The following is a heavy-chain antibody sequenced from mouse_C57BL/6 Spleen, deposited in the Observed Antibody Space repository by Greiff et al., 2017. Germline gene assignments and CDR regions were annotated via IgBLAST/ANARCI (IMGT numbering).Heavy chain of an antibody. CDR2: INPNNGGT. D-gene: IGHD2-1*01. CDR3: ARTRIYYGNYGYFDV. CDR1: GYTFTDYY. Sequence: VQLQQSGPELVKPGASVKISCKASGYTFTDYYMNWVKQSHGKSLEWIGDINPNNGGTSYNQKFKGKATLTVDKSSSTAYMELRSLTSEDSAVYYCARTRIYYGNYGYFDVWGTGTTVTVSS. V-gene: IGHV1-26*01. J-gene: IGHJ1*03.